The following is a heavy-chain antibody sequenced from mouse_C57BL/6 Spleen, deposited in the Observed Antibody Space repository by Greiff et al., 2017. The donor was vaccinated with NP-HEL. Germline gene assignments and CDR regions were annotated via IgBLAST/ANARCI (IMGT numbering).Heavy chain of an antibody. CDR2: ITPSTGGT. Sequence: VQLQQSGPELVKPGASVKISCKASGYSFTGYYMNWVKQSPEKSLEWIGEITPSTGGTTYNQKFKAKATLTVDKSSSPAYMQLKSLTSEDSAVYYCARNWIYYDYDYAMDYWGQGTSVTVSS. CDR1: GYSFTGYY. D-gene: IGHD2-4*01. CDR3: ARNWIYYDYDYAMDY. J-gene: IGHJ4*01. V-gene: IGHV1-42*01.